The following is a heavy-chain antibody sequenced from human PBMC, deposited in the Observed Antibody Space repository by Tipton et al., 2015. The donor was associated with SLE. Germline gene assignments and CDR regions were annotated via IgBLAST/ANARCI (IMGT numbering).Heavy chain of an antibody. V-gene: IGHV4-61*01. D-gene: IGHD3-9*01. CDR2: IYYSGST. CDR1: GGSIYSSRYY. Sequence: TLSLTCSVSGGSIYSSRYYWGWIRQPPGKGLEWIGYIYYSGSTNYNPSLKSRVTISVDTSKDQFSLKLSSVTTADTAVYYCARDSPGDFDWFDAFDIWGQGTMVTVSS. J-gene: IGHJ3*02. CDR3: ARDSPGDFDWFDAFDI.